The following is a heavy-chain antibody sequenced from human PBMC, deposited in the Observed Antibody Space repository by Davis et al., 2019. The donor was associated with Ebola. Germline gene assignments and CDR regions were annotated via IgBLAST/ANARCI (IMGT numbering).Heavy chain of an antibody. D-gene: IGHD4/OR15-4a*01. CDR2: ISASANRT. CDR1: GFTFSSNA. Sequence: GESLKISCAVSGFTFSSNAMNWVRQAPGKGLEWVSSISASANRTYYADSVRGRFTISRDNPKNTLYLQINSLRAEDTAVYYCAKSPSDNGAYWFDYWGQGTLVTVSS. J-gene: IGHJ4*02. CDR3: AKSPSDNGAYWFDY. V-gene: IGHV3-23*01.